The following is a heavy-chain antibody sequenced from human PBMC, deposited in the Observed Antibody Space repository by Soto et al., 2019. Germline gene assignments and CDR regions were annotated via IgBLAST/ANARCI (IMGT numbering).Heavy chain of an antibody. CDR1: GFTFSIYA. CDR3: AKDRVPRRQWLIDPFDY. D-gene: IGHD6-19*01. Sequence: QVQLVESGGGVVQPGRSLRVSCAASGFTFSIYAMHWVRQAPGTGLEWVEVISYDGTKTYYADSVKGRFTISSGNSTNTVDLQMNRLRDEDTAGYYCAKDRVPRRQWLIDPFDYGGQGTLVTVSP. CDR2: ISYDGTKT. V-gene: IGHV3-30*18. J-gene: IGHJ4*02.